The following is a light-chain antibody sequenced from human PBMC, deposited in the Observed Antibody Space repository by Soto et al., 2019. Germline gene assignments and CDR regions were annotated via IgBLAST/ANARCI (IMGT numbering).Light chain of an antibody. CDR1: QGISGW. J-gene: IGKJ1*01. V-gene: IGKV1-5*01. CDR2: DAS. CDR3: QQYNSYWT. Sequence: DIRMTQSPSTLSASVGDRVTITCRASQGISGWLAWYQQKPGKAPKLLIYDASSLESGVPSRFSGSRSGTEFTLTISSLRPDDFATYYCQQYNSYWTFGQGTKVDIK.